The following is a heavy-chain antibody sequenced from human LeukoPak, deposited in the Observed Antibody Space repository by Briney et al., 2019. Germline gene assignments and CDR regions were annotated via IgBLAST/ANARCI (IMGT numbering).Heavy chain of an antibody. V-gene: IGHV4-59*01. CDR3: AGSYSSGFDAFDI. CDR1: GGSISSYY. CDR2: IYYSGST. D-gene: IGHD6-19*01. Sequence: PSETLSLTCTVSGGSISSYYWSWIRQPPGKGLEWIGYIYYSGSTNYNPSLKSRATISVDTSKNQFSLKLSSVTAADTAVYYCAGSYSSGFDAFDIWGQGTMVTVSS. J-gene: IGHJ3*02.